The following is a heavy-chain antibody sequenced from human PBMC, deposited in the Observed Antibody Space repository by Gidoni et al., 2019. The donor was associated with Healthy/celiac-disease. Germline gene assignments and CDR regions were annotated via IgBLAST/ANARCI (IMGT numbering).Heavy chain of an antibody. CDR1: GFTFSSYG. CDR3: AKDRGVGGPWFGELFPEVYYYGMDV. Sequence: QVQLVESGGGVVQPGRSLRLSCAASGFTFSSYGMNWGRQAPGKGLEWVAVISYDGSNKYYADSVKGRFTISRDNSTNTLYLQMNSLRAEDTAVYYCAKDRGVGGPWFGELFPEVYYYGMDVWGQGTTVTVSS. CDR2: ISYDGSNK. D-gene: IGHD3-10*01. V-gene: IGHV3-30*18. J-gene: IGHJ6*02.